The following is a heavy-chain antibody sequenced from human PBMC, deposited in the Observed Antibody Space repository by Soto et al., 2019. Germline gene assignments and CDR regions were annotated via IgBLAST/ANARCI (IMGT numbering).Heavy chain of an antibody. Sequence: GASVKVSCKASGGTFSSYAISWVRQAPGQGLEWMGGIIPIFGTANYAQKFQGRVTITADKSTSTAYMELSSLRSEDTAVYYCARGFGIAVAADFDYWGQGTLVTVSS. CDR3: ARGFGIAVAADFDY. V-gene: IGHV1-69*06. J-gene: IGHJ4*02. D-gene: IGHD6-19*01. CDR2: IIPIFGTA. CDR1: GGTFSSYA.